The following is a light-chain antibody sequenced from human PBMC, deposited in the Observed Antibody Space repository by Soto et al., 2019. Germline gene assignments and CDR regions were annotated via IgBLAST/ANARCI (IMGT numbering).Light chain of an antibody. Sequence: QSVLTQPPSASGTPGQRVTISCSGSSSNIGDNTVNWYQQFPGTAPKLLIHSNNERPSGVPERFSGSKSGTSASLAITGLQSEDEADYYCAAWDDSLNGVVFGGGTKVTVL. CDR3: AAWDDSLNGVV. CDR2: SNN. V-gene: IGLV1-44*01. CDR1: SSNIGDNT. J-gene: IGLJ2*01.